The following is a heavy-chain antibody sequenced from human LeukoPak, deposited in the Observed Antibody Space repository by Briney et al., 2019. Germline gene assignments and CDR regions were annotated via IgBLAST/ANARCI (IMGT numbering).Heavy chain of an antibody. CDR3: RVWFGELLYFDY. J-gene: IGHJ4*02. Sequence: GGSLRLSCAASRLIISFYWMSWVRQAPGKGLEWVGRIKSKTDGGTTDYAAPVKGRFTISRDDSKNTLYLQMNSLKTEDTAVYYCRVWFGELLYFDYWGQGTLLTVSS. V-gene: IGHV3-15*01. CDR2: IKSKTDGGTT. D-gene: IGHD3-10*01. CDR1: RLIISFYW.